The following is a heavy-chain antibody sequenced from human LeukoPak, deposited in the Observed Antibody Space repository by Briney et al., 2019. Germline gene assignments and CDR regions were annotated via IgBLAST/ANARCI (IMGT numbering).Heavy chain of an antibody. CDR2: IYHSGST. CDR3: ARPYSSGYRGAFGI. D-gene: IGHD6-19*01. J-gene: IGHJ3*02. V-gene: IGHV4-38-2*02. Sequence: PSETLSLTCTVSGYSISSGYYWGWIRQPPGKGLEWIGNIYHSGSTYYNPSLKSRVTISVDTSKNQFSLKLSSVTAADTAVYYCARPYSSGYRGAFGIWGQGTMVTVSS. CDR1: GYSISSGYY.